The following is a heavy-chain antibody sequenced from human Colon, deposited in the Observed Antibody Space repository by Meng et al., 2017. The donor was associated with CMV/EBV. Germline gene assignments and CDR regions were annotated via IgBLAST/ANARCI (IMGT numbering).Heavy chain of an antibody. J-gene: IGHJ4*02. CDR3: AKVARGSGWAYYFDH. CDR2: IWSDANKR. V-gene: IGHV3-33*06. CDR1: GFNFRTYG. D-gene: IGHD6-19*01. Sequence: GESLKISCAASGFNFRTYGIHWVRQAPGKGLEWVSIIWSDANKRSYADSVKDRFTISRENSRDTLYLQMNSLRGEDTAIYYCAKVARGSGWAYYFDHWGQGTQVTVSS.